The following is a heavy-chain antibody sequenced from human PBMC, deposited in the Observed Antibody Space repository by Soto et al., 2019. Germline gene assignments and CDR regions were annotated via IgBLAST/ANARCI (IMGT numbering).Heavy chain of an antibody. D-gene: IGHD3-9*01. CDR1: GDSMRTDNHY. Sequence: QLQLQESGPGLVKPSETLSLTCTVSGDSMRTDNHYWGWVRQTPGKGLEWIAHIHYSGNTFYNPSLKSRVTRSVDTSKNQFSLNLTAVTAADTAVYDCATLSPLPIIQDFYHVMDVWGPGTAVTVSS. J-gene: IGHJ6*02. CDR3: ATLSPLPIIQDFYHVMDV. CDR2: IHYSGNT. V-gene: IGHV4-39*01.